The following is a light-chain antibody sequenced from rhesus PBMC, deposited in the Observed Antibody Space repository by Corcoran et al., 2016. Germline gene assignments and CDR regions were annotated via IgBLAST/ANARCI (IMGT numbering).Light chain of an antibody. J-gene: IGKJ1*01. V-gene: IGKV2-104*02. Sequence: DIVMTQTPLSLPVTPGEPASISCRSSQSLLDSEDGNTYLDWYLQKPGHFPQLVIYEVSNRASGIPERFSGSGSDTDFKLKVSKVDAEVVGVCYYMQGMEFPQTFGQGTKVEIK. CDR2: EVS. CDR3: MQGMEFPQT. CDR1: QSLLDSEDGNTY.